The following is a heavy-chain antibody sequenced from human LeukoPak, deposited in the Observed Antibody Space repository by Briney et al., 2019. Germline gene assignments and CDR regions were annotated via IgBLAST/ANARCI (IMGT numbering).Heavy chain of an antibody. CDR1: GFTFSNYW. J-gene: IGHJ4*02. Sequence: GGSLRLSCEASGFTFSNYWMHWVRQAPGKGLMWVPQISTDGSQTFYADYVKGRFTISRDNAKNTLFLQMDSLRPEDTAVYYCVRSLRSADFWGQGTLVTVSS. CDR2: ISTDGSQT. V-gene: IGHV3-74*01. CDR3: VRSLRSADF.